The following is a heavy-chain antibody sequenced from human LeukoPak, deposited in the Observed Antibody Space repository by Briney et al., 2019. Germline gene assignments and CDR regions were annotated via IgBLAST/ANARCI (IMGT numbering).Heavy chain of an antibody. CDR1: GFIFSAYE. D-gene: IGHD5-18*01. Sequence: GGSLRLSCTASGFIFSAYEMIWVRQAPGKGLECISYIGINTLYYADSVKGRFTSSRDNTKNSLYLQMNSLRDADTAIYYRARAQGGHSYGDVGDYWGQGTRVTVS. V-gene: IGHV3-48*03. CDR3: ARAQGGHSYGDVGDY. J-gene: IGHJ4*02. CDR2: IGINTL.